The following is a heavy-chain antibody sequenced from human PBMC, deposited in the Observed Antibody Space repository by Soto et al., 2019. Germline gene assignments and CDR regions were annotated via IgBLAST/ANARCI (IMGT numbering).Heavy chain of an antibody. CDR2: IIPIFATA. V-gene: IGHV1-69*13. CDR3: AKDLVSWDIVATMMINYYYYGMDV. CDR1: GGTFSSYA. J-gene: IGHJ6*02. D-gene: IGHD5-12*01. Sequence: SVKVSCKASGGTFSSYAINWVRRAPGQGLEWMGGIIPIFATADYAQKFQGRVTITADESTSTAYMELSSLRAEDTAVYYCAKDLVSWDIVATMMINYYYYGMDVWGQGTTVTVSS.